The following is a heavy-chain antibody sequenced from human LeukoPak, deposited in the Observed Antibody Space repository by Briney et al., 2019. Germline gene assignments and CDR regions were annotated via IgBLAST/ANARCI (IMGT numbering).Heavy chain of an antibody. J-gene: IGHJ5*02. V-gene: IGHV1-18*01. D-gene: IGHD2-2*01. Sequence: ASVKVSCKASGYTFTNYGIYWVRQAPGQGLEWMGWISAYNGNTNYAQKLQGRVTMTTDTSTSTAYMELRSLRSDDTAVYYCARDSDCSSTSCYYWFDPWGQGTLVTVSS. CDR3: ARDSDCSSTSCYYWFDP. CDR1: GYTFTNYG. CDR2: ISAYNGNT.